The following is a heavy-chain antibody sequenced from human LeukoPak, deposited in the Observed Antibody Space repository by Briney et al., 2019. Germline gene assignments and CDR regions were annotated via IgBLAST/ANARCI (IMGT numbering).Heavy chain of an antibody. D-gene: IGHD7-27*01. CDR3: ATSLGPLTEY. J-gene: IGHJ4*02. Sequence: GGSLRLSWAASGFSFSSNWMHWVRQTPGKGLVWVSRINSGGSGTSYADSVEGRFTISRDNAKNTLYLQMNGLRAEDTAVYYCATSLGPLTEYWGQGTLVTVSS. V-gene: IGHV3-74*01. CDR2: INSGGSGT. CDR1: GFSFSSNW.